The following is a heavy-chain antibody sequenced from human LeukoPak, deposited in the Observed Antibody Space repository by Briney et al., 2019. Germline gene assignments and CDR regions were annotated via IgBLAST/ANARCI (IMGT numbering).Heavy chain of an antibody. CDR3: AKEDYGDYGMDV. D-gene: IGHD3-16*01. CDR2: ICGSGGST. Sequence: GGSLTLSCAPSGFTFSSYAMSWVRQAPGKGLEWVSAICGSGGSTYYADSVKGRFTISRDNSKNTLYLQMSSLRAEDTAVYYCAKEDYGDYGMDVWGQGTTVTVSS. CDR1: GFTFSSYA. V-gene: IGHV3-23*01. J-gene: IGHJ6*02.